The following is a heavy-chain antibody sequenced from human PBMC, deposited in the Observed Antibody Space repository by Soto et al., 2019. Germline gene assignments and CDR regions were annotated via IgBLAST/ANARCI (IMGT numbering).Heavy chain of an antibody. CDR1: GFTFSHYA. CDR2: ISDDASNE. V-gene: IGHV3-30-3*01. CDR3: ARGAMDNYALDV. D-gene: IGHD1-26*01. J-gene: IGHJ6*02. Sequence: QVLLVESGGGVVQPERSLRLSCAASGFTFSHYAMHWVRQAPGRGLEWVTLISDDASNEYYADSVKGRLTISRDISKNTLFLQMNSLRAEDTAVYYCARGAMDNYALDVWGQGTTVTVSS.